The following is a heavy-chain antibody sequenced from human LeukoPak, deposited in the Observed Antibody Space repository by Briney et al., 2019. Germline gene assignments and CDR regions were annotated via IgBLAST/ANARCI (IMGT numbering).Heavy chain of an antibody. J-gene: IGHJ4*02. CDR3: AREAGIAAAGDY. CDR2: INPNSGGT. Sequence: ASVKVSCKASGYTFTGYYMHWVRQAPGQGLEWMGWINPNSGGTNYAQKFQGRVTMTRDTSISTAYMELSRLRSDDTAVYYCAREAGIAAAGDYWGRGTLVTVSS. V-gene: IGHV1-2*02. CDR1: GYTFTGYY. D-gene: IGHD6-13*01.